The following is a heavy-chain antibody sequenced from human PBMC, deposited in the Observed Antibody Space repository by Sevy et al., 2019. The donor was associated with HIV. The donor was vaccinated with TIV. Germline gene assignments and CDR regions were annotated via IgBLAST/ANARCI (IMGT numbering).Heavy chain of an antibody. D-gene: IGHD6-19*01. CDR1: GFTFSSYA. J-gene: IGHJ5*02. Sequence: GGSLRLSCAASGFTFSSYAMHWVRQAPGKGLEWVAVISYDGSNKYYADSVKGRFTISRDNSKNTLYLQMNSLRAEDTAVYYCARQGREYSSGWYCNSRVGGWFDPWGQGTLVTVSS. CDR3: ARQGREYSSGWYCNSRVGGWFDP. V-gene: IGHV3-30-3*01. CDR2: ISYDGSNK.